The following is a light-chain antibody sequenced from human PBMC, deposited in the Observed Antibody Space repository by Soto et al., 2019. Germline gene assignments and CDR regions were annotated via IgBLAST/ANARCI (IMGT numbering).Light chain of an antibody. CDR1: QSLLDSDDGNTY. J-gene: IGKJ4*01. CDR3: MQRIEFQLT. Sequence: DIVMTQTPLSLPVTPGEPASISCRSSQSLLDSDDGNTYLDWYLQKPGQSPQLLIYTVSYRASGVPDRFSGSGSGTDFTLKISRVEAEDVGVYYCMQRIEFQLTFGGGTKVEIK. V-gene: IGKV2-40*01. CDR2: TVS.